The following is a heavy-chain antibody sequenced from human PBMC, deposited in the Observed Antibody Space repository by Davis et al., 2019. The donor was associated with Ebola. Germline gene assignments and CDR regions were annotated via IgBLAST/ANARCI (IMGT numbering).Heavy chain of an antibody. V-gene: IGHV1-3*01. D-gene: IGHD4-17*01. CDR2: IDAGNDNT. Sequence: ASVKVSCKASGYTFTSYVMHWVRQAPGQRLEWMGWIDAGNDNTQYSQKFQGRVTITRDTSASTIYMELNSLRSEDTAVYYCARGTYDYGDSRMFDYWGQGTLVTVSS. J-gene: IGHJ4*02. CDR3: ARGTYDYGDSRMFDY. CDR1: GYTFTSYV.